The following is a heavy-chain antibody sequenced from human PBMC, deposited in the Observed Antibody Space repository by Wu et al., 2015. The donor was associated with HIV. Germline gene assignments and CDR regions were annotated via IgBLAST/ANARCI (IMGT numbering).Heavy chain of an antibody. CDR1: GGIFNYYA. D-gene: IGHD5-18*01. CDR3: ARGGSLVDTSMVRRHYYYMDV. Sequence: QGQLVQSGAEVKKPGSSVKVSCKASGGIFNYYAFSWVRQAPGQGLEWMGGIIPFLGSIDYAQKFQGRVTIRADESTTTVQMEFHSLTSEDTAVYYCARGGSLVDTSMVRRHYYYMDVWGRGTTAIVSS. CDR2: IIPFLGSI. V-gene: IGHV1-69*12. J-gene: IGHJ6*03.